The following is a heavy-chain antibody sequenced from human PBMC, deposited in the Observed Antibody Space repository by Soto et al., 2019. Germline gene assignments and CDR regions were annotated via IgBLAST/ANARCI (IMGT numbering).Heavy chain of an antibody. D-gene: IGHD1-7*01. CDR3: ARDSPTGTTFDWAES. J-gene: IGHJ4*02. CDR2: ISSSGSFM. CDR1: GFSFSSDS. Sequence: GGSLRLSCSASGFSFSSDSMGWVRQAPGKGLEWVSSISSSGSFMNYADSVKGRFTISRDNAKNSLYLQMSGLKDEDTAVYYCARDSPTGTTFDWAESWGQGTLVTVSS. V-gene: IGHV3-21*01.